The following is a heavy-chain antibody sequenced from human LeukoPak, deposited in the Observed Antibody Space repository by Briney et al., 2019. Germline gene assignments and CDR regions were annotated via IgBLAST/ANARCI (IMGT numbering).Heavy chain of an antibody. Sequence: SETLSLTCAVYGGSFSGYYWSWIRQPPGKGLEWIGEINHSGSTNYNPSLKSRVTLSVDTSKNQFSLKLSSVTAADTAVYYCARDRYSYGSGAFFDYWGQGTLVTVSS. CDR3: ARDRYSYGSGAFFDY. CDR2: INHSGST. J-gene: IGHJ4*02. CDR1: GGSFSGYY. D-gene: IGHD5-18*01. V-gene: IGHV4-34*01.